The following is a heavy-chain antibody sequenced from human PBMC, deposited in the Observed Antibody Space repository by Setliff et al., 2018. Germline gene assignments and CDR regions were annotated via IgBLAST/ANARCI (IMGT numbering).Heavy chain of an antibody. CDR3: ARDRYCSSASCYATQYNWFDP. J-gene: IGHJ5*02. Sequence: ETLSLTCAVSGDSISSGNWWSWVRQAPGKGLEWVSYISSSGSTIYYADSVKGRFTISRDNAKNSLYLQMNSLRAEDTAVYYCARDRYCSSASCYATQYNWFDPWGQGTLVTVSS. CDR1: GDSISSGN. V-gene: IGHV3-48*01. CDR2: ISSSGSTI. D-gene: IGHD2-2*01.